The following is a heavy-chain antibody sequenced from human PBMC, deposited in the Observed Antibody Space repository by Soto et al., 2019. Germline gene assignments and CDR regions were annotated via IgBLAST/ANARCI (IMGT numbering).Heavy chain of an antibody. CDR1: GFTFSNAW. Sequence: GGSLRLSCAASGFTFSNAWMSWVRQAPGKGLEWVGRIKSKTDGGTTDYAAPVKGRFTISRDDSKNTLYLQMNSLKTEDTAVHYCTTPDDSGAFDIWGQGTMVTVSS. J-gene: IGHJ3*02. V-gene: IGHV3-15*01. D-gene: IGHD3-22*01. CDR3: TTPDDSGAFDI. CDR2: IKSKTDGGTT.